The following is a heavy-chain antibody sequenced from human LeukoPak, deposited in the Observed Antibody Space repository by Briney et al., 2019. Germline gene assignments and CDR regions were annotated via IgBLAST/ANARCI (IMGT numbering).Heavy chain of an antibody. CDR3: ARPSRGYSYEFDY. CDR2: IYYSGST. J-gene: IGHJ4*02. V-gene: IGHV4-39*01. CDR1: GGSISSSSYY. Sequence: SETLSLTCTVSGGSISSSSYYWGWIRQPPGKGLEWIGSIYYSGSTYYNPSLKSRVTISVDTSKNQFSLKLSSVTAADTAVYYCARPSRGYSYEFDYWGQGALVTVSS. D-gene: IGHD5-18*01.